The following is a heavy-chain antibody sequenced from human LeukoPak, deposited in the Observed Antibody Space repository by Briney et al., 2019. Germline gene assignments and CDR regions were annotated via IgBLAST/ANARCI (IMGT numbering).Heavy chain of an antibody. CDR3: AKDPNYDYVWGSYRYTPGY. CDR1: GFTFSSYG. V-gene: IGHV3-30*02. CDR2: IRYDGSNK. J-gene: IGHJ4*02. D-gene: IGHD3-16*02. Sequence: PGGSLRLSCAASGFTFSSYGMHWVRQAPGKGLEWVAFIRYDGSNKYYADPVKGRFTISRDNSKNTLYLQMNSLRAEDTSVYYCAKDPNYDYVWGSYRYTPGYWGQGTLVTVSS.